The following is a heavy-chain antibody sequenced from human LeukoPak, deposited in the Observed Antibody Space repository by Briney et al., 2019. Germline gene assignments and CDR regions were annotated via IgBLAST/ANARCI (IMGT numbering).Heavy chain of an antibody. Sequence: GGSLRLSCAASGFTFSRYWMNWVRQAPGKGLEWVASINQRGSAIFYVDSVRGRFSVSRDNAKNSLFLQMNSLRADDTAFYYCAKLLRDVTIYDFWGPGALVTVSS. D-gene: IGHD3/OR15-3a*01. J-gene: IGHJ1*01. CDR3: AKLLRDVTIYDF. CDR1: GFTFSRYW. V-gene: IGHV3-7*01. CDR2: INQRGSAI.